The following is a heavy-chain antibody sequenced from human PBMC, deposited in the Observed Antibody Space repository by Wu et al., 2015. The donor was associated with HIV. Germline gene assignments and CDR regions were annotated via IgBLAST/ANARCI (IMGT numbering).Heavy chain of an antibody. CDR3: AIGMATTRTYFQH. CDR1: GYTFTSYY. J-gene: IGHJ1*01. V-gene: IGHV1-46*03. Sequence: QVQLVQSGAEVKKPGASVKVSCKASGYTFTSYYMHWVRQAPGQGLEWMGIINPSGGSTSYAQKFQGRVTMTRDTSTSTVYMELSSLRSEDTAVYYCAIGMATTRTYFQHWARAPWSPSPQ. D-gene: IGHD5-24*01. CDR2: INPSGGST.